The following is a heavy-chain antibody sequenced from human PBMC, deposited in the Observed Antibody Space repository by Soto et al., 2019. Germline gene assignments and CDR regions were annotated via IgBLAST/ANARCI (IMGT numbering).Heavy chain of an antibody. V-gene: IGHV3-33*06. CDR1: GFTFSSYG. CDR3: AKNVNSGSGSQYFDY. Sequence: PGGSLRLSCAASGFTFSSYGMRWVRQAPGKGLEWVAVIWYDGSNKYYADSVKGRFTISRDNSKNTLFLQMNSLRAEDTAIYSGAKNVNSGSGSQYFDYSGQGTRVTVSS. J-gene: IGHJ4*02. D-gene: IGHD3-10*01. CDR2: IWYDGSNK.